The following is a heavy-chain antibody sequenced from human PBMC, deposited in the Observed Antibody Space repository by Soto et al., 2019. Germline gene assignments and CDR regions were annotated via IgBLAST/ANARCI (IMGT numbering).Heavy chain of an antibody. V-gene: IGHV4-4*02. J-gene: IGHJ5*02. CDR2: IHSYGST. CDR3: AGQSLAGYGACDP. D-gene: IGHD6-19*01. CDR1: GGSVSSDRW. Sequence: QVQLQESGPGLVKPSGTLSLTCAVSGGSVSSDRWGPWVRQAPGKGLEWIGEIHSYGSTNYNPSLKSRVTVFVDKFKNQFSVTLTSVTAADTAVYFCAGQSLAGYGACDPWGQGTLVTVSS.